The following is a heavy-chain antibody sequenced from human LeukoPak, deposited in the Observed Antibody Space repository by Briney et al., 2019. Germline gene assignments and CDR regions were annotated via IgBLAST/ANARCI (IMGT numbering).Heavy chain of an antibody. CDR2: IIPVFGTA. J-gene: IGHJ3*02. CDR1: GGTFSTYA. CDR3: ARDRVVGLGIDNAFDI. Sequence: GASVTVSCTASGGTFSTYAISWVRQAPGQGLEWMGGIIPVFGTANYAQKFQGRVTITADESTSTAYMELSSLRSEDTAVFYCARDRVVGLGIDNAFDIWGHGTMVTVSS. D-gene: IGHD2-15*01. V-gene: IGHV1-69*13.